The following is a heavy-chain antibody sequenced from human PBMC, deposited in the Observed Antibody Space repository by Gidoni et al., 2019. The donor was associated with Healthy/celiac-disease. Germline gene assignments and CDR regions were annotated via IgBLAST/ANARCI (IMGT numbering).Heavy chain of an antibody. CDR1: GFTFSSYA. CDR2: ISYYGSNK. D-gene: IGHD5-12*01. Sequence: QVQLVESGGGVVQPGRSLRLSCAASGFTFSSYAMHWVRQAPGKGLEWVAVISYYGSNKYYADSVKGRFTISRDNSKNTLYLQMNSLRAEDTAVYYCARGNIVATIDPFDYWGQGTLVTVSS. J-gene: IGHJ4*02. V-gene: IGHV3-30*04. CDR3: ARGNIVATIDPFDY.